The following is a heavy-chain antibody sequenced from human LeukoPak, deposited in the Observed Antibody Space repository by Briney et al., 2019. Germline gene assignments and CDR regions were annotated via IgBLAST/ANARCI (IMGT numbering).Heavy chain of an antibody. CDR2: MNPDTGNT. V-gene: IGHV1-8*01. Sequence: GASVKVSCKASGYTFTNYDINWVRQATGQGLEWLGWMNPDTGNTGSAQKLQGRVTMTTDTSTSTAYMELRSLRSDDTAVYYCARVDMIVVLSDYWGQGTLVTVSS. J-gene: IGHJ4*02. CDR1: GYTFTNYD. D-gene: IGHD3-22*01. CDR3: ARVDMIVVLSDY.